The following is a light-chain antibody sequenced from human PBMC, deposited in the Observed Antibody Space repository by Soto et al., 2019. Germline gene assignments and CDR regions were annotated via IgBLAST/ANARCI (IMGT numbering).Light chain of an antibody. CDR1: RSLLHSNGNNY. V-gene: IGKV2-28*01. Sequence: DIVMTQSPLSLPVSPGEPASISCRSSRSLLHSNGNNYLDGYLQKPGQPPQLLIYLGSNGDSWVPDKFSGSGSGRDFTLTISRVEAEDVGVYYCMQALQTPLTFGQGPKVEIK. CDR3: MQALQTPLT. J-gene: IGKJ1*01. CDR2: LGS.